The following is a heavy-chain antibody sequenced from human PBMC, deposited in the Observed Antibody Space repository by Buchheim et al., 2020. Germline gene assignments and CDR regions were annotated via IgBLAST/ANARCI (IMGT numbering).Heavy chain of an antibody. J-gene: IGHJ3*02. CDR1: GFTFSNYD. Sequence: QVQLVESGGGVVQPGRSLRLSCAASGFTFSNYDMHWVRQAPGKGLEWVALISFDGSNNYYPDSVKGRFTISRDNSGNTLFLQMSSLRTEDTAVYYCATKGGYSYADDGFDIWGQGT. V-gene: IGHV3-30*03. CDR2: ISFDGSNN. D-gene: IGHD5-18*01. CDR3: ATKGGYSYADDGFDI.